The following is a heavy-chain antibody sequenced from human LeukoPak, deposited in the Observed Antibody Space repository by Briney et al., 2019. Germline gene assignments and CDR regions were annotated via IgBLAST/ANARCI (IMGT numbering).Heavy chain of an antibody. CDR1: GFTFSSYP. V-gene: IGHV3-30-3*01. CDR3: TRSVVTTADFDY. J-gene: IGHJ4*02. D-gene: IGHD2-21*02. CDR2: ISHDGSNK. Sequence: GGSLRLSCAASGFTFSSYPMHWVRQAPGLGLQWVAVISHDGSNKYYKDSVKGRFTISRDNSKSTLYLHLNIPRPEDTAVYYCTRSVVTTADFDYWGQGTLVTVSS.